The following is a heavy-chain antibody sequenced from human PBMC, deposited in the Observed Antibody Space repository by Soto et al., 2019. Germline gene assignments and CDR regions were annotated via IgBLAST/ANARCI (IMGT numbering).Heavy chain of an antibody. V-gene: IGHV4-34*01. J-gene: IGHJ3*02. CDR1: GGSFSGYY. CDR3: ARALYRVTMVRGQSSSYAFDI. CDR2: INHSGST. D-gene: IGHD3-10*01. Sequence: SETLSLTCAVYGGSFSGYYWSWIRQPPGKGLEWIGEINHSGSTNYNPSLKSRVTISVDTSKNQFSLKLSSVTAADTAVYYCARALYRVTMVRGQSSSYAFDIWGQGTMVTVSS.